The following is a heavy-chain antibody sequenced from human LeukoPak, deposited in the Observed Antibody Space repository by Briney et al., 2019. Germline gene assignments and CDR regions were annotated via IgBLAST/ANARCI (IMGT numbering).Heavy chain of an antibody. CDR1: GGSISSGDYY. J-gene: IGHJ4*02. D-gene: IGHD3-10*01. V-gene: IGHV4-30-4*08. Sequence: SETLSLTCTVSGGSISSGDYYWSWIPPPPGKGLEWSGYIYYSGSTYYNPSLKSRVTISVDTSKNQFSLKLGSVTGADTAVYYCATREGTLMTYWGQGTLVTVSS. CDR3: ATREGTLMTY. CDR2: IYYSGST.